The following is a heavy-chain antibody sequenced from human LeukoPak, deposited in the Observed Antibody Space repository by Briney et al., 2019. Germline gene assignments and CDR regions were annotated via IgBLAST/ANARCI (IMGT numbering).Heavy chain of an antibody. CDR1: GYTFTSYG. V-gene: IGHV1-69*13. Sequence: ASVKVSCKASGYTFTSYGISWVRQAPGQGLEWMGGTIPVYGTTNYAQKFQGRVTITADESTGTVYMELNTLRSEDTAVYYCARAGPPSRDYYYYMDAWGTGTMVTVAS. J-gene: IGHJ6*03. CDR3: ARAGPPSRDYYYYMDA. CDR2: TIPVYGTT.